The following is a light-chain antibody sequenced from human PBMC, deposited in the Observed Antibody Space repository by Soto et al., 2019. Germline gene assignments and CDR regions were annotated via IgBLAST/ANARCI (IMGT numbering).Light chain of an antibody. CDR3: QQANSFPPT. CDR2: SAS. V-gene: IGKV1-12*01. Sequence: DIQMTQSPSSVSASVGDRVTITCRASQGISSWLAWYQHKPGAAPQLLIYSASSLESGVPSRFSGSGSGTDFTLTISSLQPEDFATYYCQQANSFPPTFGGGTKVDIK. J-gene: IGKJ4*01. CDR1: QGISSW.